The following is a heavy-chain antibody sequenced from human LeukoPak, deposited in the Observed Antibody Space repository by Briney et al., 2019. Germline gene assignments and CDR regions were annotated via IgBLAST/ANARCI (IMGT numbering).Heavy chain of an antibody. CDR1: GYTFTGYY. Sequence: ASVKVSCKASGYTFTGYYMHWVRQAPGQGLEWMGWINPNSGGTNYAQKFQGRVTMTRDTSISTAYMELSRLRSDDTAVYYCARHSGDYWWAFDYWGQGTLVTVSS. CDR3: ARHSGDYWWAFDY. D-gene: IGHD4-17*01. CDR2: INPNSGGT. V-gene: IGHV1-2*02. J-gene: IGHJ4*02.